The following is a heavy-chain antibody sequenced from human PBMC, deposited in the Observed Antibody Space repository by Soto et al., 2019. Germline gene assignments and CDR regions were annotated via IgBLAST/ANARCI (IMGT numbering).Heavy chain of an antibody. D-gene: IGHD6-19*01. J-gene: IGHJ3*02. CDR1: GFTFSSCG. CDR2: IGGSGPTT. CDR3: VKDGIAVSGPGTNAFDI. Sequence: EVQLLESGGGLAQPGGSLRLSCAVSGFTFSSCGMSWVRLAPGKGLEWVSAIGGSGPTTYYADSVRGRFTISRDTSKNTVYLQMDSLRGDDTALYYCVKDGIAVSGPGTNAFDIWGQGTMVTVSS. V-gene: IGHV3-23*01.